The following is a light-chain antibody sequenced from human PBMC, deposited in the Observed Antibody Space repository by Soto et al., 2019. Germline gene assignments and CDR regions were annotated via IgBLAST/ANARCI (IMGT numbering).Light chain of an antibody. V-gene: IGLV2-14*01. CDR3: SSDTSSSTYV. J-gene: IGLJ1*01. CDR2: DVS. Sequence: QSALTQPASVSGSPGQSITISCTGTSSDVGGYNYVSWYQQHPGKAPKVMIYDVSNRPSGVSNRFSGSKSGNTASLTSAVLQDEEEEDYYCSSDTSSSTYVFGTGTKLTVL. CDR1: SSDVGGYNY.